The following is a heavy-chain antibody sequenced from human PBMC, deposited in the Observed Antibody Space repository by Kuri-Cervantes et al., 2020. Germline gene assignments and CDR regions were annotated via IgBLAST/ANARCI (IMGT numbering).Heavy chain of an antibody. Sequence: GGSLRLSCAASGFTFSGSAMHWVRQASGKGLEWVGRIRSKANSYATTYAASVKGRFTISRDDSKNTAYLQMNSLKTEDTAVYYCLSLYFDLPPWFGYWGQGTLVTVSS. CDR1: GFTFSGSA. V-gene: IGHV3-73*01. CDR3: LSLYFDLPPWFGY. D-gene: IGHD3-9*01. J-gene: IGHJ4*02. CDR2: IRSKANSYAT.